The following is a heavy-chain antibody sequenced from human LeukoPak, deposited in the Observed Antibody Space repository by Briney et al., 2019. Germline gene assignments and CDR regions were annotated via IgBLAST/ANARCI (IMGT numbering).Heavy chain of an antibody. CDR2: IYYSGNT. D-gene: IGHD2-15*01. V-gene: IGHV4-59*08. J-gene: IGHJ4*02. Sequence: SETLSLTCTVSGGSMTYYYWTWIRQPPGKGLEWIGYIYYSGNTNYNPSLKSRVTISVDTSENQFSLMLGSVTAADTAVFYCARQRGGYVDYWGQGTLVTVSS. CDR3: ARQRGGYVDY. CDR1: GGSMTYYY.